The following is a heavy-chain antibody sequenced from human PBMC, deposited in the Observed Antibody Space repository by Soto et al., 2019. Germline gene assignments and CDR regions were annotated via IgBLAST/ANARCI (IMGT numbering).Heavy chain of an antibody. CDR1: GFTFSSYG. Sequence: QVQLVESGGGVVQPGRSLRLSCAASGFTFSSYGMHWFRQAPGKGLEWVAVIWYDGNNKYYADSVKGGFTISRDNSKNTLYLQMNSLRAEDTAVYYCVGGNDFWSRFDPWGQGTLVTVSS. CDR3: VGGNDFWSRFDP. D-gene: IGHD3-3*01. CDR2: IWYDGNNK. J-gene: IGHJ5*02. V-gene: IGHV3-33*01.